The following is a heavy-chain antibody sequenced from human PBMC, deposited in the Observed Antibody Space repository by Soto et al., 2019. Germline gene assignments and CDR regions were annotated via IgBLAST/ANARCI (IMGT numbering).Heavy chain of an antibody. CDR2: ITRSGVTS. CDR3: ARGDCSAAGCYIHYYYGMDV. V-gene: IGHV3-23*01. D-gene: IGHD2-2*02. J-gene: IGHJ6*01. Sequence: GRSLRLSCAAAGFTFRNYAISWVRQAPGNGLEWVSAITRSGVTSYYADSVKGPLTISRDNAKNTLYLQIDNLRAEDAAVYYCARGDCSAAGCYIHYYYGMDVCGQGTTVTV. CDR1: GFTFRNYA.